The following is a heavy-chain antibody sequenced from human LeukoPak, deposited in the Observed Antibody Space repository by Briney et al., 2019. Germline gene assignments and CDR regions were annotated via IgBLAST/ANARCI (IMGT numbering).Heavy chain of an antibody. J-gene: IGHJ5*02. CDR3: ARESLTWLQSRTSWFDP. CDR2: IYHSGST. V-gene: IGHV4-38-2*02. CDR1: GYSISSGYY. D-gene: IGHD5-24*01. Sequence: SETLSLTCTVSGYSISSGYYWGWSRPPPGKGLEWIGSIYHSGSTYYNPSLKSRVTISVDSSKNQFSLRLSSVTAADTAVYYCARESLTWLQSRTSWFDPWGQGTLVTVSS.